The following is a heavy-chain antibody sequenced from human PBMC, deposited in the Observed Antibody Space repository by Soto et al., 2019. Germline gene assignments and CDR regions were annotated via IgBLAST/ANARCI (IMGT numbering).Heavy chain of an antibody. CDR2: ISAYNGNT. CDR1: GYTFTSYG. Sequence: ASVKVSCKASGYTFTSYGISWVRQAPGQGLEWMGWISAYNGNTNYAQKLQGRVTMTTDTSTSTAYMELRSLRSDDTAVYYCARDEDHDYGDSDDAFDIWGQGTMVPVSS. J-gene: IGHJ3*02. V-gene: IGHV1-18*01. D-gene: IGHD4-17*01. CDR3: ARDEDHDYGDSDDAFDI.